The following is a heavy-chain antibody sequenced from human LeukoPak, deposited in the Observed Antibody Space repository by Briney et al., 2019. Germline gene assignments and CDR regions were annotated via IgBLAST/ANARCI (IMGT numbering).Heavy chain of an antibody. CDR2: TYYRSKWYN. Sequence: SQTLSLTCAISGDSVSSNSAAWNWIRQSPSRGLEWLGRTYYRSKWYNDYAVSVKSRITINPDTSKNQFSLQLNSVTPEDTAVYYCARAAQLERRPSPQTDYYYYYMDVWGKGTTVTVSS. CDR3: ARAAQLERRPSPQTDYYYYYMDV. D-gene: IGHD1-1*01. J-gene: IGHJ6*03. V-gene: IGHV6-1*01. CDR1: GDSVSSNSAA.